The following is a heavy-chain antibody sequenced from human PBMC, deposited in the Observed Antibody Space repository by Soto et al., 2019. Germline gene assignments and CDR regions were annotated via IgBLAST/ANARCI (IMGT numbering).Heavy chain of an antibody. D-gene: IGHD6-19*01. V-gene: IGHV1-58*01. CDR3: AADVIGVAGDFDH. Sequence: LVQSGPDVKKPGTSVKVSCKTSGFTFGSSAVQWVRQVRGQRLEWIGWIVVASGYSNVAQKFQDRVSLTRDLSTNIAFMELSSLTSEDSAMYYCAADVIGVAGDFDHWGQGTLVSVSS. J-gene: IGHJ4*02. CDR1: GFTFGSSA. CDR2: IVVASGYS.